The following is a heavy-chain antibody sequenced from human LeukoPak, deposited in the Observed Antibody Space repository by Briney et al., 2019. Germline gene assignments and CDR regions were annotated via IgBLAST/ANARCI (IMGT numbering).Heavy chain of an antibody. J-gene: IGHJ5*02. V-gene: IGHV1-69*01. CDR3: ARDSPRSHCSSTSCYNWFDP. Sequence: SVKVSCKASGGSFSSYAISWVRQAPGQGLEWMGGIIPIFGTANYAQKFQGRVTITADESTSTAYMELSSLRSEDTAVYYCARDSPRSHCSSTSCYNWFDPWGQGTLVTVSS. D-gene: IGHD2-2*01. CDR1: GGSFSSYA. CDR2: IIPIFGTA.